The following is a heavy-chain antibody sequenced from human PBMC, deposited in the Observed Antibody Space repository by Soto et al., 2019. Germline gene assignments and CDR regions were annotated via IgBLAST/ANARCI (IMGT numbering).Heavy chain of an antibody. CDR2: IKSKTDGGTT. CDR1: GFTFSNAW. V-gene: IGHV3-15*01. Sequence: GGSLRLSCAASGFTFSNAWMSWVRQAPGKGLEWVGRIKSKTDGGTTDYAAPVKGRFTISRDDSKNTLYLQMNSLKTEDTAVYYCTTEGNYYDSSGYPNDAFDIWGQGTMVTVSS. CDR3: TTEGNYYDSSGYPNDAFDI. J-gene: IGHJ3*02. D-gene: IGHD3-22*01.